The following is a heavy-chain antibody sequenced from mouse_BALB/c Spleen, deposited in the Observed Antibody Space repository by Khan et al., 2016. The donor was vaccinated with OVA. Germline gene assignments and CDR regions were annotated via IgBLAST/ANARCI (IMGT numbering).Heavy chain of an antibody. CDR2: IDPSDSHT. V-gene: IGHV1-69*02. CDR1: GYTFSSYW. D-gene: IGHD1-1*01. J-gene: IGHJ3*01. CDR3: ASSYYYGSSTWFAY. Sequence: VQLQQPGAELVKPGASVKLSCKASGYTFSSYWMHWVKQRPGQGLEWIGEIDPSDSHTNYNQKFKGKATLNVDKSSSTAYMHLSSLTSEDSAVYYCASSYYYGSSTWFAYWGQGTLVTVSA.